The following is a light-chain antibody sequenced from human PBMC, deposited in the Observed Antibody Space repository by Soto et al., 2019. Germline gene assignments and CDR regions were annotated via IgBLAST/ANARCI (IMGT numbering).Light chain of an antibody. J-gene: IGKJ1*01. CDR2: AAS. CDR1: QIVSGW. CDR3: QQYDTCPGT. V-gene: IGKV1-5*01. Sequence: SAPVEHGLSATCRASQIVSGWLAWYQQKPGEAHKLLIYAASALPRGVPSRFSGSGSGTKFTLTISSLQPDDFATYYCQQYDTCPGTFGPGTKVEIK.